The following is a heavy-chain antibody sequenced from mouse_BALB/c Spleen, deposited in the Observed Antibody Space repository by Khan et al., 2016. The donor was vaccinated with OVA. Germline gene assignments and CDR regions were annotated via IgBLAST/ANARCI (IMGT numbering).Heavy chain of an antibody. Sequence: EVELVESGGGLVQPGGSRKLSCAASGFTFSGFGMHWVHQAPEKGLEWVAFIGSGSSTIYYADTVKGRFTISRDNPKKTLFLQMTSLRSEDTAMYFCARTGYYYFDYWGQGTTLTVSS. CDR3: ARTGYYYFDY. D-gene: IGHD2-3*01. J-gene: IGHJ2*01. CDR2: IGSGSSTI. CDR1: GFTFSGFG. V-gene: IGHV5-17*02.